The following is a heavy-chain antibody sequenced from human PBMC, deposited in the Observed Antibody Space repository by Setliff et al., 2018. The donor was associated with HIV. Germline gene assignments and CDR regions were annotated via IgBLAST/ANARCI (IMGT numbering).Heavy chain of an antibody. D-gene: IGHD6-13*01. J-gene: IGHJ6*03. CDR2: THHSGST. V-gene: IGHV4-38-2*01. CDR1: ASSISSDYC. CDR3: ARLIAAAGANHYYYYMDV. Sequence: SETLSLTCAVSASSISSDYCWGWIRQPPGKGLEWIGSTHHSGSTYYNPSLNSRVTISVDTSKNHFSLKLRSVTAADTAVYYCARLIAAAGANHYYYYMDVWGKGTTVTVSS.